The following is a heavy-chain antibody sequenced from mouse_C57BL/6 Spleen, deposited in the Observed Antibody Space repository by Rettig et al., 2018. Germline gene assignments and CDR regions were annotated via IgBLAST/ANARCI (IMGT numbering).Heavy chain of an antibody. CDR1: GFSLTSYG. V-gene: IGHV2-6*03. CDR3: ARESNWNYALDY. J-gene: IGHJ4*01. D-gene: IGHD2-5*01. Sequence: LVAPSQSLSITCTVSGFSLTSYGVHWVRQPPGKGLEWLVVIWSDGSTTYNSALKSRLSISNDNSKNQVFLKMNSLQTDDTAMYYCARESNWNYALDYWGQGTSVTVSS. CDR2: IWSDGST.